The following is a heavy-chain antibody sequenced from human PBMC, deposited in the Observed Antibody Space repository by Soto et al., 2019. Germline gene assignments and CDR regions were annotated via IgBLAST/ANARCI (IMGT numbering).Heavy chain of an antibody. CDR1: GLTFSSFA. Sequence: GGSLRLSCAASGLTFSSFAMSRVRQAPGKGLEWVSGISGSGGSTYHADSVKGRFIISRDNSKNVLYLQMNSVRAEDTAVYYCAKGHSSSPSPQYYYYGMDVWGQGTTVTVSS. J-gene: IGHJ6*02. CDR3: AKGHSSSPSPQYYYYGMDV. D-gene: IGHD6-13*01. CDR2: ISGSGGST. V-gene: IGHV3-23*01.